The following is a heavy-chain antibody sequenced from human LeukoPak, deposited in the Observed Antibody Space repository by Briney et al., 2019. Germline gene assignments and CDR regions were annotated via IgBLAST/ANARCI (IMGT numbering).Heavy chain of an antibody. CDR1: GXSISSYY. Sequence: PSETLSLTCTVSGXSISSYYXSXXXXPPXXXXXXXGYIXXXGXXNSXXXXRVXISVDTSKNQFSLKLSSVTAADTAVYYCARGTPHYYGSGSYYIRRFDPWGQGTLVTVSS. V-gene: IGHV4-59*08. D-gene: IGHD3-10*01. J-gene: IGHJ5*02. CDR3: ARGTPHYYGSGSYYIRRFDP. CDR2: IXXXGXX.